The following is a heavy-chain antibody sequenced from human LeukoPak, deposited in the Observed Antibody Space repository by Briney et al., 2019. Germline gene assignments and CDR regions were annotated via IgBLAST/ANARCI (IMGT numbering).Heavy chain of an antibody. J-gene: IGHJ4*02. CDR2: ISSSSSYI. Sequence: GGSLRLSCAASGFTFGSYSMNWVRQAPGKGLEWVSSISSSSSYIYYADSVKGRFTISRDNAKNSLYLQMNSLRAEDTAVYYCARDASGYDAHFDYWGQGTLVTVSS. CDR3: ARDASGYDAHFDY. D-gene: IGHD5-12*01. V-gene: IGHV3-21*01. CDR1: GFTFGSYS.